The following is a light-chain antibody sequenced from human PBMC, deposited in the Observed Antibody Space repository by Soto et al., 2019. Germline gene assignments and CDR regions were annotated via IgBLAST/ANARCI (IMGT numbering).Light chain of an antibody. CDR2: AAS. J-gene: IGKJ5*01. CDR1: QVIRTS. V-gene: IGKV1-9*01. CDR3: QQLFDYTIT. Sequence: DIQLTQSPSFLSPSIGERVTITFRDSQVIRTSLAWYQVKXGKAPKXXIYAASTLESGVPSRFSATVSGTEFSLTITSLQPEDFATDYCQQLFDYTITFGQGTRLEIK.